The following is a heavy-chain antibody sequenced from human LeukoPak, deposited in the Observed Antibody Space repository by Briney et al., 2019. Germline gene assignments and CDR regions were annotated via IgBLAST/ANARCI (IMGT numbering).Heavy chain of an antibody. V-gene: IGHV4-30-4*07. J-gene: IGHJ5*02. Sequence: PSETLSLTCAVSGGSISSGDYSWSWIRQPPGEGLEWIGFIYNSGNTYYNPSLKSRVTLSVDTSKNQFSLKLRSVTAADTAMYYCARAYSSSWYYNWFDPWGQGTLVTVSS. D-gene: IGHD6-13*01. CDR1: GGSISSGDYS. CDR2: IYNSGNT. CDR3: ARAYSSSWYYNWFDP.